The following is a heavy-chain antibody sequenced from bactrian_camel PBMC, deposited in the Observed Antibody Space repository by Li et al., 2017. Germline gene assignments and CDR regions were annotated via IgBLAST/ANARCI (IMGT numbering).Heavy chain of an antibody. CDR3: AARPINTRDCVAGGTAEFGY. CDR2: IDTRGSV. J-gene: IGHJ6*01. Sequence: HVQLVESGGGSVQAGGSLTLSCTASESTYRSICMACFARLQGRSARGVAAIDTRGSVTIADSVKGRFSISKDNAGSTLYLQMNDLRPEDTAMYFCAARPINTRDCVAGGTAEFGYWGQGTQVTVS. CDR1: ESTYRSIC. D-gene: IGHD1*01. V-gene: IGHV3S53*01.